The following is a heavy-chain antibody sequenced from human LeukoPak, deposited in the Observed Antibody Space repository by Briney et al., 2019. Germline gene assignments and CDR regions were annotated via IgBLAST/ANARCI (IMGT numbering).Heavy chain of an antibody. D-gene: IGHD5-18*01. V-gene: IGHV3-21*01. J-gene: IGHJ4*02. CDR1: GFTFSSYS. CDR2: ISSSSSYI. CDR3: ARALSGYSYGIDY. Sequence: GGSPRLSCAASGFTFSSYSMNWVRQAPGKGLEWVSSISSSSSYIYYADSVKGRFTISRDNAKNSLYLQMNSLRAEDTAVYYCARALSGYSYGIDYWGQGTLVTVSS.